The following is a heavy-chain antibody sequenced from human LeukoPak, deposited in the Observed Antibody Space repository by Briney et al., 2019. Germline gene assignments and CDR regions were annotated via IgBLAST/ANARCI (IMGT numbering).Heavy chain of an antibody. CDR1: GFSLSTSGMC. CDR2: IDWDDDK. J-gene: IGHJ4*02. V-gene: IGHV2-70*11. D-gene: IGHD6-13*01. CDR3: ARIRGGIAAADY. Sequence: SGPTLVNPPQPLTLTCTFSGFSLSTSGMCVSWIRQPPGKALEWLARIDWDDDKYYSTSLKTRLTISKDTSKNQVVLTMTNMDPVDTATYYCARIRGGIAAADYWGQGTLVTVSS.